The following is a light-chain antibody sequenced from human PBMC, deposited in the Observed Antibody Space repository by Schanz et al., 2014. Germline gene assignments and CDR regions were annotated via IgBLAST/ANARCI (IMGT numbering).Light chain of an antibody. V-gene: IGKV3-20*01. CDR1: QRVSSSY. CDR3: QQYGSSPIT. Sequence: EIVLTQSPGTLSLSPGERATLSCRASQRVSSSYLAWYQQKPGQAPRLLIYGASTRATGVPDRFSGSGSGTDFTLTISRLEPEDFAVYYCQQYGSSPITFGQGTRLEIK. J-gene: IGKJ5*01. CDR2: GAS.